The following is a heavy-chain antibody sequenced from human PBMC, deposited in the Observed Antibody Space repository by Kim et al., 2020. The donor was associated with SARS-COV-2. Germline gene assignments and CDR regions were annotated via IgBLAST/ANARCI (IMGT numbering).Heavy chain of an antibody. CDR1: EFTLGAHA. V-gene: IGHV3-9*01. CDR2: IFLTSDTT. Sequence: GGSLRLSCVASEFTLGAHAMHWVRQVPGKGLEWVSGIFLTSDTTGYADSVKGRFTISRDNAQNSLYLQMNSLRDEDTALYYCIKDVQAGGLDVWGQGTTVTVSS. CDR3: IKDVQAGGLDV. J-gene: IGHJ6*02. D-gene: IGHD3-10*01.